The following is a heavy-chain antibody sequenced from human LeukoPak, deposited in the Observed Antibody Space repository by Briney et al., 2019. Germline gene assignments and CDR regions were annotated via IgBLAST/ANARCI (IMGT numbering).Heavy chain of an antibody. CDR2: ISYDGSKT. CDR3: ARDSQRWSLENFYAMDV. J-gene: IGHJ6*02. CDR1: GFTLSRFG. V-gene: IGHV3-30*03. D-gene: IGHD1-1*01. Sequence: GKSLRLSCAASGFTLSRFGIHWVRQAPGKGLQWVALISYDGSKTYYAASVKDRFTISRDNSKNTLYLQMNSLRTDDTAVYYCARDSQRWSLENFYAMDVWGQGTTVSVSS.